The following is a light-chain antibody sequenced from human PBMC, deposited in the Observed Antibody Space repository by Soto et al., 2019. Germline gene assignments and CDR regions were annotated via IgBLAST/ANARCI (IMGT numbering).Light chain of an antibody. CDR2: RAS. CDR3: QQYNNWPRDT. Sequence: EIGLAQTRGTLALYPGERATLSCRVSQSINSNLAWYQQKPGQAPRLLMFRASIRATGFPARFSGSGSGTEFNITISSLQSEDSALYYCQQYNNWPRDTFGGGTKVDIK. J-gene: IGKJ4*01. V-gene: IGKV3-15*01. CDR1: QSINSN.